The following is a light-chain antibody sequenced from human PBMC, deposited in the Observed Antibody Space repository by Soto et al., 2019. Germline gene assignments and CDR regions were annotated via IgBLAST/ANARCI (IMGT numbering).Light chain of an antibody. CDR3: QQGYNTPHT. CDR2: AAS. J-gene: IGKJ2*01. CDR1: QSITTY. Sequence: DLPMTQSPSSLSASVGDRVTITCRASQSITTYLNWYQQKPGKAPKLLIYAASSLQSGVPSRFSGSGSGTDFTLTIGSLQPEDFATYYCQQGYNTPHTFGQGTNLEIK. V-gene: IGKV1-39*01.